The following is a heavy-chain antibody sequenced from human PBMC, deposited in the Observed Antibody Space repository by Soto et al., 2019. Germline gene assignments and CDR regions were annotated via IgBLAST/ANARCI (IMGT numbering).Heavy chain of an antibody. CDR3: ARGLRGYRQLEAFYYYGMDV. V-gene: IGHV4-34*01. D-gene: IGHD6-6*01. CDR1: GGSFSGYY. CDR2: INHSGST. J-gene: IGHJ6*02. Sequence: PSETLSLTCAVYGGSFSGYYWSWIRQPPGKGLEWIGEINHSGSTNYNPSLKSRVTISVDTSKNQFSLKLSSVTAADTAVYYCARGLRGYRQLEAFYYYGMDVCGQRTTVTVSS.